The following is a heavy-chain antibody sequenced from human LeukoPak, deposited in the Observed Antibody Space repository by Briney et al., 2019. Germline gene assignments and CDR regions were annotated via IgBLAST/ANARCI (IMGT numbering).Heavy chain of an antibody. CDR3: ARHGGNWYDADNWFDP. Sequence: SETLSLTCTVSGGSISSYYWSWIRQPPGKGLEWIGYIYYSGSTNYNPSLKSRVTISVDTSKNQFSLKLSSVTAADTAVYYCARHGGNWYDADNWFDPWGQGTLVTVSS. CDR1: GGSISSYY. D-gene: IGHD1-20*01. J-gene: IGHJ5*02. CDR2: IYYSGST. V-gene: IGHV4-59*08.